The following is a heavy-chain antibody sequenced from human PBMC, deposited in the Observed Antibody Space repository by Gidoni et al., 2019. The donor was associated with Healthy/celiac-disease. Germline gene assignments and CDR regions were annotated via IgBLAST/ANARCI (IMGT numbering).Heavy chain of an antibody. CDR3: ARDRIAAPYYYYYGMDV. J-gene: IGHJ6*02. V-gene: IGHV3-30-3*01. CDR1: GVTFSSYA. Sequence: QVQLVESGGGVVQPGRSLRLSCAASGVTFSSYAMHWVRQAPGKGLEWVAVISYDGSNKYYADSVKGRFTISRDNSKNTLYLQMNSLRAEDTAVYYCARDRIAAPYYYYYGMDVWGQGTTVTVSS. D-gene: IGHD6-6*01. CDR2: ISYDGSNK.